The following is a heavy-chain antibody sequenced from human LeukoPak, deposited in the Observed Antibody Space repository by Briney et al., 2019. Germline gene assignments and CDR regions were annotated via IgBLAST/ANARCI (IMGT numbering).Heavy chain of an antibody. V-gene: IGHV4-61*01. D-gene: IGHD6-13*01. J-gene: IGHJ4*02. CDR1: SGSVNSGSYY. CDR2: IYYSGST. CDR3: ARRAGYSSSWYEY. Sequence: PSETLSLTCTVSSGSVNSGSYYWNWIRQPPGKGLGWIGYIYYSGSTNYNPSLKSRVTISVDTAKNQLSLKLSSVTAADTAVYYCARRAGYSSSWYEYWGQGTLVTVSS.